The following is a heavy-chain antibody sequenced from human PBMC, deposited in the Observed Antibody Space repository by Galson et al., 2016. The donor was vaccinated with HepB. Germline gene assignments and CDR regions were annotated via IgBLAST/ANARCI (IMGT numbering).Heavy chain of an antibody. Sequence: SLRLSSAASGFTFKNYAMNWVRQAPGKGLEWVSVVSGSGDNTYYADSVKGRLTISRDNSNNTLFLQMNSLRVEDTAVYYCAKGRSAIAAAGLNYWGQGTLVTVSS. J-gene: IGHJ4*02. V-gene: IGHV3-23*01. CDR3: AKGRSAIAAAGLNY. CDR1: GFTFKNYA. D-gene: IGHD6-13*01. CDR2: VSGSGDNT.